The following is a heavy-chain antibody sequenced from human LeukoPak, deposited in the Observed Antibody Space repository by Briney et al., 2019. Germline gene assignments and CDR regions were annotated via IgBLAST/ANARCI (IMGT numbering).Heavy chain of an antibody. CDR3: ARSYSSGWFYFDD. Sequence: PSETLSLTCTVSGASISSAYWSWVRRPPEKGLEWIGYIHYSGSTTYNPSLKSRVTMSVDTSKNQFSLKLTSVTAADTAVFYCARSYSSGWFYFDDWGQGTLVTASS. CDR2: IHYSGST. J-gene: IGHJ4*02. CDR1: GASISSAY. V-gene: IGHV4-59*08. D-gene: IGHD6-19*01.